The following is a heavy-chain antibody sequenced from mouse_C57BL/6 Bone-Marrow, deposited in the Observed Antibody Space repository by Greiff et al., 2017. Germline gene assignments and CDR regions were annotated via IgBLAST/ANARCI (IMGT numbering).Heavy chain of an antibody. CDR1: GFTFSSYA. CDR2: ISSGGDYI. J-gene: IGHJ3*01. Sequence: EVMLVESGEGLVKPGGSLKLSCAASGFTFSSYAMAWVRQTPEKSLEWVAYISSGGDYIYYADTVKGQFTISRDTSRHTRYLQMSSLKSEDTAMYYCTRDPFAYWGQGTLVTVTA. V-gene: IGHV5-9-1*02. CDR3: TRDPFAY.